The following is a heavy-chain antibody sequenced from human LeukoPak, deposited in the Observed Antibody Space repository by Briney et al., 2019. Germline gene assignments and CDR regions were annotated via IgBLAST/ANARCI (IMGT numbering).Heavy chain of an antibody. CDR2: IKADGGEK. V-gene: IGHV3-7*03. CDR1: GFTFSTYW. J-gene: IGHJ3*02. Sequence: GGSLRLSCAASGFTFSTYWMNWFRQTPGKGLEWVAKIKADGGEKDHVASVKGRFTISRDNAENSLYLQMNSLRTEDTALYCCAKPLGGGAASDAFDIWGQGTMVTVSS. CDR3: AKPLGGGAASDAFDI. D-gene: IGHD1-14*01.